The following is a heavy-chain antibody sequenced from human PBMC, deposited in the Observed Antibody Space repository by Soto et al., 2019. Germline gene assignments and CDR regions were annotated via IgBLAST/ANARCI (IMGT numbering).Heavy chain of an antibody. J-gene: IGHJ4*02. CDR1: GFTFSDHY. D-gene: IGHD4-17*01. Sequence: EVHLVESGGGLVQPGGSLRLSCAASGFTFSDHYMDWVRQAPGKGLEWVGRTRNKANSYITEYAASVKGRFIISRDDSKNSLYLQMNSLKTEDTAMYYCARELMTTVTYFDYWGQGTLVTVSS. CDR3: ARELMTTVTYFDY. CDR2: TRNKANSYIT. V-gene: IGHV3-72*01.